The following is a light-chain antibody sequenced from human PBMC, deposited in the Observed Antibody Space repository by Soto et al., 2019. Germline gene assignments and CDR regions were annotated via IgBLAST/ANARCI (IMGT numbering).Light chain of an antibody. CDR1: QTLTSNY. V-gene: IGKV3-20*01. CDR3: RHNSDSVLP. CDR2: GAA. Sequence: EIVLTQSPATLSLSPGERATLSCRASQTLTSNYLAWYQQKPGQAPRLLIHGAASRATGIPDRFSGSGSGKAFTSPISRREPENFAVYSCRHNSDSVLPFGEGPRWRSN. J-gene: IGKJ4*01.